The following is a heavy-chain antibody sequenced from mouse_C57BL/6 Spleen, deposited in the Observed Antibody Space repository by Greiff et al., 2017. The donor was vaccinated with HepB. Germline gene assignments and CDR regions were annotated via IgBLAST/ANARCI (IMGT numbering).Heavy chain of an antibody. D-gene: IGHD2-3*01. V-gene: IGHV1-82*01. Sequence: QVQLQQSGPELVKPGASVKISCKASGYAFSSSWMNWVKQRPGKGLEWIGRIYPGDGDTNYNGKFKGKATLTADKSSSTAYMQLSSLTSEDSAVYFCARRSIYDGYYWYFDVWGTGTTVTVSS. CDR2: IYPGDGDT. CDR1: GYAFSSSW. J-gene: IGHJ1*03. CDR3: ARRSIYDGYYWYFDV.